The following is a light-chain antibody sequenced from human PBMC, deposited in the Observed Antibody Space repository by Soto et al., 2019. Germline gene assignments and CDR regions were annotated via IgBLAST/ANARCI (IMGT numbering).Light chain of an antibody. CDR2: EVS. CDR1: SSDVGGYNY. J-gene: IGLJ3*02. CDR3: SSYTDTSTPVV. Sequence: QSALTQPASVSGSPGQSITISCTGTSSDVGGYNYVSWYQQHPGKAPKLIIYEVSNRPSGVSDRFSGSKSGNTASLTISGLQAEDEADYYCSSYTDTSTPVVFGGGTKLTVL. V-gene: IGLV2-14*01.